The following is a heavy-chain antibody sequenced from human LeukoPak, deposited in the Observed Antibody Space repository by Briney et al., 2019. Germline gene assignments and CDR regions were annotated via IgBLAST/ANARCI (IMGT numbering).Heavy chain of an antibody. Sequence: PSVTLSLTCAVYGGSCSGYYWRWIPQPPGKGLEGIGEINHSKTTNYNPSLRRGVIISVETSKNEFSQKRSLVTAADTAVYYCARRGARYCSSTTPVCRRSIDYYYMDVWGKGTTVTVSS. D-gene: IGHD2-2*01. V-gene: IGHV4-34*01. CDR2: INHSKTT. CDR1: GGSCSGYY. J-gene: IGHJ6*03. CDR3: ARRGARYCSSTTPVCRRSIDYYYMDV.